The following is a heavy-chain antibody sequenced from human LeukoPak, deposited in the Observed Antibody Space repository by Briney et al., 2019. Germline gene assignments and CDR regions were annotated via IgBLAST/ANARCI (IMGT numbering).Heavy chain of an antibody. J-gene: IGHJ4*02. D-gene: IGHD6-13*01. CDR2: IYYSGST. CDR1: GGAITSYY. CDR3: ARRSYSSDFYYFDY. Sequence: PSETLPLTCTVSGGAITSYYGSWIRQSPGKGLEWIGYIYYSGSTNYNPSLKSRVTISVDTSKNQFSLKLSSVTAADTAVYYCARRSYSSDFYYFDYWGQGTLVTVSS. V-gene: IGHV4-59*08.